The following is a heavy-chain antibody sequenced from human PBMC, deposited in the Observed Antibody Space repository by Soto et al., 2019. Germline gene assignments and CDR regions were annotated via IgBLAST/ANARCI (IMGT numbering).Heavy chain of an antibody. Sequence: QVQLQESGTGLVKPSGTLSLNCKVSGASLSSSEWWSWVRQPPGKGLEWIAGINQSGPTNYNPSLQSRVTITVDKSKYQVSLRRSTVTAADTAVYYWARGCITAVRNDYFDHWGQGTLVTVSS. CDR3: ARGCITAVRNDYFDH. V-gene: IGHV4-4*02. CDR2: INQSGPT. CDR1: GASLSSSEW. D-gene: IGHD1-20*01. J-gene: IGHJ4*02.